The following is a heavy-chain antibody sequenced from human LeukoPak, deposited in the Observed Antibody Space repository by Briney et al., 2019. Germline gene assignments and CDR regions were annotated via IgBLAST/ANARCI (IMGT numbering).Heavy chain of an antibody. D-gene: IGHD3-3*01. Sequence: GGSLRLSCAASGFTFSSYWMSWVRQAPGKGLEWVANIKQDGSEKYYVDSVKGRFTISRDNAKNSLYLQMNSLRAEDTAVYYCARDVSRITIFGVAPDAFDIWGQGTMVTVSS. V-gene: IGHV3-7*01. CDR2: IKQDGSEK. CDR1: GFTFSSYW. J-gene: IGHJ3*02. CDR3: ARDVSRITIFGVAPDAFDI.